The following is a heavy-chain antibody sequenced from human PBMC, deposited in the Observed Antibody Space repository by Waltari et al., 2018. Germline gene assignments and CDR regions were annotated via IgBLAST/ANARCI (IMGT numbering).Heavy chain of an antibody. CDR3: ARLPGYSSVWYDS. V-gene: IGHV1-18*01. J-gene: IGHJ5*01. D-gene: IGHD6-19*01. Sequence: QVQLVQSRTEVKKPGDSVKVSCTASGYNVIIYGTDWGRHATGQGLEWMGWSSPSKGNTNYAQKFQGRVTMTTYTSTTTAYMELTSLGPDDTAVYFCARLPGYSSVWYDSWGQGTLVTVSS. CDR2: SSPSKGNT. CDR1: GYNVIIYG.